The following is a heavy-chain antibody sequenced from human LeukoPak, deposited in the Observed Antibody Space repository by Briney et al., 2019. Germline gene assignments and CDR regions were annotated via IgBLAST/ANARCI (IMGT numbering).Heavy chain of an antibody. Sequence: GGSLRLSCAASGFTFSSYAMSWVRQAPGKGLEWVSAISGSGGSTYYADSVKGRFTISRDNSKNTLYLHMSSLRAEDTAVYFCAKDRRTLSAFDIWGQGTMVTVSS. D-gene: IGHD1-14*01. CDR3: AKDRRTLSAFDI. V-gene: IGHV3-23*01. CDR1: GFTFSSYA. CDR2: ISGSGGST. J-gene: IGHJ3*02.